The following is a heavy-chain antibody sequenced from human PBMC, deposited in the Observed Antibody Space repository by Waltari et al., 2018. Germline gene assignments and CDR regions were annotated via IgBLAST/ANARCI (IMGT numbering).Heavy chain of an antibody. Sequence: EVQLVESGGGLVQPGKALRRSYGASGFMFEDSALHWVRQVPGKGLEWLSGISWNSNNIVYADSVKGRFTISRDNAENSLYLLMNNLRAEDTALYYCVRDAFGNTIGGVFDYWGQGTLLTVSS. J-gene: IGHJ4*02. D-gene: IGHD3-3*01. CDR3: VRDAFGNTIGGVFDY. CDR1: GFMFEDSA. V-gene: IGHV3-9*01. CDR2: ISWNSNNI.